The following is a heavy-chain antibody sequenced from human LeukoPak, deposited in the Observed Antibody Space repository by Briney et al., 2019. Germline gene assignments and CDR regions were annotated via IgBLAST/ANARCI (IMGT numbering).Heavy chain of an antibody. CDR2: ISHDGSDK. D-gene: IGHD5-12*01. CDR3: TSGF. J-gene: IGHJ4*02. V-gene: IGHV3-30*04. Sequence: PGGSLRLSCAASGFTLKIYPMHWVRQAPGKGLEWLSVISHDGSDKNNADSVKGRFIISRDNAKNSLYLQMNSLTAEDTAVYYCTSGFWGQGTLVTVSS. CDR1: GFTLKIYP.